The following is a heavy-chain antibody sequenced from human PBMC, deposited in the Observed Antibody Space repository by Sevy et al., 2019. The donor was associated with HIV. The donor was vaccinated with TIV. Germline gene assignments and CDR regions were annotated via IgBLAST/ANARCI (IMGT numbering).Heavy chain of an antibody. D-gene: IGHD2-15*01. CDR1: GFAFHEYS. Sequence: GGSLRLSWAASGFAFHEYSMSWIRQAPGKGLEWVATLSFGCGKINYADSVKGRFTISRDNSKNSFYLQMDNLRVEDTALYYCARETWSRPHDYWGQGTRVTVSS. CDR2: LSFGCGKI. CDR3: ARETWSRPHDY. V-gene: IGHV3-23*01. J-gene: IGHJ4*02.